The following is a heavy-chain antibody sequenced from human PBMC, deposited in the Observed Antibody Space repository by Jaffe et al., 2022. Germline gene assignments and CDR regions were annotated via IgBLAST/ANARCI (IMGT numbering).Heavy chain of an antibody. J-gene: IGHJ6*03. CDR1: GGSISSSSYY. CDR2: IYYSGST. CDR3: ASLPLSIAAPYYYYYYMDV. Sequence: QLQLQESGPGLVKPSETLSLTCTVSGGSISSSSYYWGWIRQPPGKGLEWIGSIYYSGSTYYNPSLKSRVTISVDTSKNQFSLKLSSVTAADTAVYYCASLPLSIAAPYYYYYYMDVWGKGTTVTVSS. V-gene: IGHV4-39*01. D-gene: IGHD6-6*01.